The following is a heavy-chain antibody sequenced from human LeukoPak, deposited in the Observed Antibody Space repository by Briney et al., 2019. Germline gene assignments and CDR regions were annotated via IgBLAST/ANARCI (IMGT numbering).Heavy chain of an antibody. V-gene: IGHV3-30*18. J-gene: IGHJ4*02. Sequence: GGSLRLSCAASGFTFSSYGMHWVRQAPGKGLEWVAAISYDGSNKYYADSVKGRFTISRDNSKNTLYLQMNSLRAEDTAVYYCAKPLSRRGLFDYWGQGTLVTVSS. CDR1: GFTFSSYG. D-gene: IGHD3-16*01. CDR3: AKPLSRRGLFDY. CDR2: ISYDGSNK.